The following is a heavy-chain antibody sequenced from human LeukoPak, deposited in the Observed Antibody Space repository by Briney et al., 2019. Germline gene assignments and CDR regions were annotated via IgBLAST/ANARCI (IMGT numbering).Heavy chain of an antibody. Sequence: TSETLSLTCDVSGGSVTSTNWWTWVRQPPGKGLEWVSTIYSGGGTYYADSVKGRFTISRDNSRNTLYLQMNSLRAEDTAVYYCARDRDYYDSSGYHYWGQGTLVTVSS. V-gene: IGHV3-53*01. CDR2: IYSGGGT. CDR3: ARDRDYYDSSGYHY. CDR1: GGSVTSTNW. J-gene: IGHJ4*02. D-gene: IGHD3-22*01.